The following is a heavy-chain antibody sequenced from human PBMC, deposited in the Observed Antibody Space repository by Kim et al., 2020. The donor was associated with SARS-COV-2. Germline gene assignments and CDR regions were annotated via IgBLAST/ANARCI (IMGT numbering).Heavy chain of an antibody. V-gene: IGHV3-7*03. CDR3: AREYYDILTGYQH. J-gene: IGHJ4*02. Sequence: YVDSVKGRFTISRDNAKNSLYLQMNSLRAEDTAVYYCAREYYDILTGYQHWGQGTLVTVSS. D-gene: IGHD3-9*01.